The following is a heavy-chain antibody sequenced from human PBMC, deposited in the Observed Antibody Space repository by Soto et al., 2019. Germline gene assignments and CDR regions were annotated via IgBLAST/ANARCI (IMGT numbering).Heavy chain of an antibody. Sequence: QVRLVQSGAEVKKPGSSVKVSCKVSGGTFSKYSLSWVRQTPGQGLEWMGGITPFVDTSNYAQRFLGRVTITADKPPNTAFLEVRAQKSEDTALYSCASTSYCNGSSCYSRHYYGMDVWGQGTTVTVSS. CDR3: ASTSYCNGSSCYSRHYYGMDV. CDR1: GGTFSKYS. V-gene: IGHV1-69*06. CDR2: ITPFVDTS. D-gene: IGHD2-21*01. J-gene: IGHJ6*02.